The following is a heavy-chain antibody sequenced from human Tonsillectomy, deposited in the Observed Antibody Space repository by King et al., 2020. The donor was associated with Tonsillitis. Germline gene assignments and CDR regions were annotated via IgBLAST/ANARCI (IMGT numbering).Heavy chain of an antibody. CDR3: AKDSGYDRYFDY. Sequence: VQLVESGGGVVQSXRSLXLXXXXSEFSVSXFGXXXVXXAPXKGXEXVXXXXXXGXXKYXXXSVKXRFTISRDXSKNTLYLQMXXLRTEDTAVYYCAKDSGYDRYFDYWGQGTLVTVSS. CDR1: EFSVSXFG. V-gene: IGHV3-30*18. J-gene: IGHJ4*02. D-gene: IGHD5-12*01. CDR2: XXXXGXXK.